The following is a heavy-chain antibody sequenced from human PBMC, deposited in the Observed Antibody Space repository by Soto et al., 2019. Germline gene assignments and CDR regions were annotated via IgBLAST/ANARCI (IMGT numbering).Heavy chain of an antibody. D-gene: IGHD3-3*01. Sequence: SETLSLTCTVSGGSISSYYWSWIRQPPGKGLEWIGYIYYSGSTNYNPSLKSRVTISVDTSKNQFSLKLSSVTAADTAVYYCARGSVLRFLEWLLGPYYYYGMDVWGQGTTVTVSS. CDR2: IYYSGST. CDR3: ARGSVLRFLEWLLGPYYYYGMDV. J-gene: IGHJ6*02. V-gene: IGHV4-59*08. CDR1: GGSISSYY.